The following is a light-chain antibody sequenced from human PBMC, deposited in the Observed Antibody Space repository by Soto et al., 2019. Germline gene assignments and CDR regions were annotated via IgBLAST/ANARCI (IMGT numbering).Light chain of an antibody. CDR3: QQTYSTLWT. CDR1: QSISNY. J-gene: IGKJ1*01. CDR2: AAS. V-gene: IGKV1-39*01. Sequence: DIQMTQSPSSLSASIGDRVTNTCRASQSISNYLNWFQQKPGKAPNLLIYAASTLQGGVPSRFSGSGSGTDFTLTISSLQPEDFATYYCQQTYSTLWTFGQGTKVEIK.